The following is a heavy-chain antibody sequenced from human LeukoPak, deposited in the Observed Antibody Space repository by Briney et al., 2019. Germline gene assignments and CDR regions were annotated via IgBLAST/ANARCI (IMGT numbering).Heavy chain of an antibody. CDR2: MFYSGST. J-gene: IGHJ4*02. V-gene: IGHV4-39*02. CDR3: VRLGQFCGGDCYPPSFDY. CDR1: GGSISTSALD. Sequence: PSETLSLTCTVSGGSISTSALDWGWFRRPRGTGLEWIGSMFYSGSTYYNPSLKSRVTISVDTSKNHISLKLSSVTAADTAVYYCVRLGQFCGGDCYPPSFDYWGQGTLVTVSS. D-gene: IGHD2-21*02.